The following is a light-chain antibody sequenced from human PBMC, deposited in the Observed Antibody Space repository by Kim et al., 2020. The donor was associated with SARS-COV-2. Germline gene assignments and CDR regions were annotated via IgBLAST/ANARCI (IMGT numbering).Light chain of an antibody. CDR1: ESISSR. Sequence: SESVGDRVTFTCRASESISSRLAWYEQKPEKAPKRLIYDASSLESGVPSRFSGSGSGTDFTLTITSLQPDDFATYYCQQYNTYPFTFGQGTKLEI. CDR3: QQYNTYPFT. CDR2: DAS. V-gene: IGKV1-5*01. J-gene: IGKJ2*01.